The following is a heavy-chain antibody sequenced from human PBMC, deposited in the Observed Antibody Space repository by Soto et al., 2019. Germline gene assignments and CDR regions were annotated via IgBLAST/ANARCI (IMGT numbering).Heavy chain of an antibody. CDR3: ARDFYSHYGESTTTFNWFDP. V-gene: IGHV1-18*01. D-gene: IGHD4-17*01. Sequence: ASVKVSCKASGYTFTSYGISWVRQAPGQGLEWMGWISAYNGNTNYAQKLQGRVTMTTDTSTSTAYMELRSLRSDDTAVYYCARDFYSHYGESTTTFNWFDPWGQGTLVTVSS. CDR2: ISAYNGNT. J-gene: IGHJ5*02. CDR1: GYTFTSYG.